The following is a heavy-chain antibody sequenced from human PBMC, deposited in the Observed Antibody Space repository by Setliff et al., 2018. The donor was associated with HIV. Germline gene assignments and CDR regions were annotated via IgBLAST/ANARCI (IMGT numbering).Heavy chain of an antibody. D-gene: IGHD3-3*01. J-gene: IGHJ4*02. CDR3: MRGRSITIFGVAYFDF. CDR2: VYHSGTT. Sequence: ETLSLTCAVSGYSISTVYYWGWIRQPPGKGLEWIGSVYHSGTTYYNPSLKSRVTISVDMSNNQFSLKVTSVTAADTAVYYCMRGRSITIFGVAYFDFWGQGTQVTVSS. CDR1: GYSISTVYY. V-gene: IGHV4-38-2*01.